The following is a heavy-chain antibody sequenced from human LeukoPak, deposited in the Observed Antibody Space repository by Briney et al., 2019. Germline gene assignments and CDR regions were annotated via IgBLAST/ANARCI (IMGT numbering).Heavy chain of an antibody. CDR2: INPSGGST. CDR1: GYTFTSYY. CDR3: ARMYSSSYYYYYGMDV. J-gene: IGHJ6*02. D-gene: IGHD6-6*01. V-gene: IGHV1-46*01. Sequence: ASVQVSCKASGYTFTSYYMHWVRQAPGQGLEWMGIINPSGGSTSYAQKFQGRVTMTRDTSTSTVYMELSSLRSEDTAVYYCARMYSSSYYYYYGMDVWGQGTTVTISS.